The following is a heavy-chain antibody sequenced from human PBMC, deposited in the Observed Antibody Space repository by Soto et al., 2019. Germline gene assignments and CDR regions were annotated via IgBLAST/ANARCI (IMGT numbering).Heavy chain of an antibody. Sequence: EVHLVESGGGLVKPGESLRLSCEASGFTFSRVNMNWVRQVPGKGLEWVASISSGSSDTWYADSVKGRFIISRDNAQNSLFLQMNTLRPEDTAMYYCARVAYWGPGTQVTVSS. CDR1: GFTFSRVN. J-gene: IGHJ4*02. V-gene: IGHV3-21*01. CDR3: ARVAY. CDR2: ISSGSSDT.